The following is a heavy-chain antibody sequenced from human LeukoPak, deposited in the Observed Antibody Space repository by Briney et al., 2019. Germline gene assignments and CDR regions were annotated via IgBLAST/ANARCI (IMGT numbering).Heavy chain of an antibody. Sequence: ASVKVSCKASGYTFTGYYMHWVRQAPGQGLEWMGWINPNSGGTNYAQKFQGRVTMTRDTSISTAYMELSRLRPDDTAVYYCARAPPPHIKWDYWGQGTLVTVSS. CDR3: ARAPPPHIKWDY. CDR2: INPNSGGT. V-gene: IGHV1-2*02. D-gene: IGHD2-21*01. J-gene: IGHJ4*02. CDR1: GYTFTGYY.